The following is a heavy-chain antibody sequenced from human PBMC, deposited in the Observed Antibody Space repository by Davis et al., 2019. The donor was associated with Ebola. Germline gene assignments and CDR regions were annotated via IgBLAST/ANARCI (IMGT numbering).Heavy chain of an antibody. CDR1: GYTFTGYY. V-gene: IGHV1-2*04. J-gene: IGHJ4*02. Sequence: AASVKVSCKASGYTFTGYYIHWVRQAPGQGLEWMGWINPNSGDTKYSQKFQGWVTMTRDTPISTAYMELNRLTSDDTAVYYCARDRVCSGDTCYADFDFWGQGTLVTVSS. CDR3: ARDRVCSGDTCYADFDF. D-gene: IGHD2-15*01. CDR2: INPNSGDT.